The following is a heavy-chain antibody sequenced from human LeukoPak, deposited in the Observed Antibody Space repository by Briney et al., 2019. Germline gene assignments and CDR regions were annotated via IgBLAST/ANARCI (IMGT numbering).Heavy chain of an antibody. CDR2: ISWNSGSI. J-gene: IGHJ4*02. D-gene: IGHD6-13*01. Sequence: GGSLRLSCAASGFTFSSYEMNWVRQAPGKGLEWVSGISWNSGSIGYADSVKGRFTISRDNAKNSLYLQMNSLRAEDMALYYCAKGSVGGIAAAGFDYWGQGTLVTVSS. CDR3: AKGSVGGIAAAGFDY. CDR1: GFTFSSYE. V-gene: IGHV3-9*03.